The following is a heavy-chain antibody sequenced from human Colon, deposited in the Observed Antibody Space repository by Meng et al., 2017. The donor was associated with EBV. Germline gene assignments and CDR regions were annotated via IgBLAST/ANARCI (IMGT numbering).Heavy chain of an antibody. CDR3: ARDLGGPRDY. D-gene: IGHD6-25*01. CDR1: GLNFNDYY. J-gene: IGHJ4*02. Sequence: LGESGGGFVKPGGSLSLSCAASGLNFNDYYMTWIRQAPGKGLEWVAFISKMGDGISYAESVRGRFTISRDSATHSLYLQMNSLRAEDTAVYYCARDLGGPRDYWGQGTLVTVSS. CDR2: ISKMGDGI. V-gene: IGHV3-11*01.